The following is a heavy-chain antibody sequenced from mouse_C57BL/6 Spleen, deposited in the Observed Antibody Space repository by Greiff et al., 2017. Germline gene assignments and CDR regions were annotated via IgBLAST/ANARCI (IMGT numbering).Heavy chain of an antibody. Sequence: EVMLVESGGGLVKPGGSLKLSCAASGFTFSSYTMSWVRQTPEKRLEWVATISGGGGNTYYPDSVKGRFTISRANAKNTLYLQMSSLRSEDTALYYCARGGYFDYWGQGTTLTVPS. CDR2: ISGGGGNT. V-gene: IGHV5-9*01. CDR3: ARGGYFDY. J-gene: IGHJ2*01. CDR1: GFTFSSYT.